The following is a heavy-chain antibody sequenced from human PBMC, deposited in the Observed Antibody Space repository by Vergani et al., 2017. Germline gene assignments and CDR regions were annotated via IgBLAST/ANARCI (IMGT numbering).Heavy chain of an antibody. CDR1: GSTFSSYA. Sequence: EVQLVESGGGLVQPGGSLRLSCAASGSTFSSYAMNWVRQAPGKGLEWVSYISRSSSTIYYADSVKGRFTISRDNSKNTLYLQMNSLRAEDTAVYYCADSSSGYWGQGTLVTVSS. D-gene: IGHD6-6*01. J-gene: IGHJ4*02. CDR2: ISRSSSTI. V-gene: IGHV3-48*01. CDR3: ADSSSGY.